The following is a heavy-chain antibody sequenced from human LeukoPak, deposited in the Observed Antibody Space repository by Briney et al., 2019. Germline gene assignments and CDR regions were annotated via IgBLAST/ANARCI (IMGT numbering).Heavy chain of an antibody. CDR1: GFTFDDYA. CDR2: ISWNSGSI. J-gene: IGHJ4*02. Sequence: GGSLRLSSAASGFTFDDYAMHWVRQAPGKGLEWVSGISWNSGSIGYADSVKGRFTISRDNAKNSLYLQMNSLRAEDTALYYCAKVGDSSSWHIDYWGQGTLVTVSS. V-gene: IGHV3-9*01. D-gene: IGHD6-13*01. CDR3: AKVGDSSSWHIDY.